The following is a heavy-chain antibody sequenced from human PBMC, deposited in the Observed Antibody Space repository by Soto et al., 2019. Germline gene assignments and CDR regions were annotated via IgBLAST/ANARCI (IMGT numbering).Heavy chain of an antibody. J-gene: IGHJ6*02. V-gene: IGHV1-69*01. CDR2: IIPIFGTA. Sequence: QVQLVQSGAEVKKPGSSVKVSCTASGGTFSSYAISWVRQAPGQGLEWMGGIIPIFGTANYAQKFQGRVTITADESTSTAYMELSSLRSEDTAVYYCARGSGSRYYYYYGMDVWGQGTTVTVSS. D-gene: IGHD6-19*01. CDR1: GGTFSSYA. CDR3: ARGSGSRYYYYYGMDV.